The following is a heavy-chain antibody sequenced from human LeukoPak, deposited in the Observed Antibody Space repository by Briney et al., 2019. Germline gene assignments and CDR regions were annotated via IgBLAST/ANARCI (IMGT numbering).Heavy chain of an antibody. V-gene: IGHV4-61*10. D-gene: IGHD3-16*02. J-gene: IGHJ4*02. CDR3: ARYIWGSYPTFEDY. Sequence: SQTLSLTCTVSGGSISSGSYYWSWIRQPAGKGLEWIGYISYSGSTNYNPSLKSRVTISVDTSKNQLSLKLNSVTAADTAVYYCARYIWGSYPTFEDYWGQGSLVTVSS. CDR2: ISYSGST. CDR1: GGSISSGSYY.